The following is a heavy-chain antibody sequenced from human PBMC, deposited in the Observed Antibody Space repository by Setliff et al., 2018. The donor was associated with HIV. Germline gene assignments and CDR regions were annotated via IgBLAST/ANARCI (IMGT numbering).Heavy chain of an antibody. CDR2: INAGNDNT. V-gene: IGHV1-3*03. CDR3: ARERDSNGYQFDY. Sequence: ASVKVSCKASGYSFTKYVMHWVRQAPGQRLEWMGWINAGNDNTKYSQKFQGRVTITRDTSANTAYMEVSNLRSEDMAVYYCARERDSNGYQFDYWGQGTLVTVSS. CDR1: GYSFTKYV. D-gene: IGHD3-22*01. J-gene: IGHJ4*02.